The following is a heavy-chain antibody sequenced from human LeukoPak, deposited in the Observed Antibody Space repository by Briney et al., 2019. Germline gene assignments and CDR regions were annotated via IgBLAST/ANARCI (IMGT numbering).Heavy chain of an antibody. D-gene: IGHD2-2*01. J-gene: IGHJ4*02. CDR1: GFTFSDYY. CDR3: ARDPGYCSSTSCYGGGVDY. CDR2: ISSSSSYT. V-gene: IGHV3-11*06. Sequence: GGSLRLSCAASGFTFSDYYMSWIRRAPGKGLEWVSYISSSSSYTNYADSVKGRFTISRDNAKNSLYLQMNSLRAEDTAVYYCARDPGYCSSTSCYGGGVDYWGQGTLVTVSS.